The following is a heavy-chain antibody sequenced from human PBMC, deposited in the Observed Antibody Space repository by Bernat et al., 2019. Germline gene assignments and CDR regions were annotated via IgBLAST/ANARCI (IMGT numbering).Heavy chain of an antibody. CDR3: ARDEADVVVVPAAMPFDY. CDR2: ISSSSSYI. V-gene: IGHV3-21*01. D-gene: IGHD2-2*01. J-gene: IGHJ4*02. CDR1: GFTFSSYS. Sequence: EVQLVESGGGLVKPGGSLRLSCAASGFTFSSYSMNWVRQAPGKGLEWVSSISSSSSYIYYADSVKGRFTISRDNAKNSLYLQMNSLRAEDTAVYYCARDEADVVVVPAAMPFDYWGQGTLVTVSS.